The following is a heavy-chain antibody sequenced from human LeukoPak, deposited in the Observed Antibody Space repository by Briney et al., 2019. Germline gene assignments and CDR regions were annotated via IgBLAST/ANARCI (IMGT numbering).Heavy chain of an antibody. CDR2: INPNSGGT. J-gene: IGHJ4*02. D-gene: IGHD1-7*01. V-gene: IGHV1-2*02. CDR1: GYSFTGYY. Sequence: GASVKVSCKASGYSFTGYYMHWVRQAPGQGLEWMGWINPNSGGTNYAQKFQCRVTMTRDTSISTAYMELSRLRSDDTAVYDCARAPNWNYGMVFDYWGQGTLVTVSS. CDR3: ARAPNWNYGMVFDY.